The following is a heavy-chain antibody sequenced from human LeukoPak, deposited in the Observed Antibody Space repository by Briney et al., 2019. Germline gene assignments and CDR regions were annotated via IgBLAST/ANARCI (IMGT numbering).Heavy chain of an antibody. J-gene: IGHJ4*02. CDR1: GYTFTTHL. CDR2: INPSGGSA. Sequence: ASVKVSCKASGYTFTTHLIHWVRQAPGQGLQWMGMINPSGGSAIYAQKFQGRVTMTSDTSTSTVYMELRSLRSEDTALYFCARERGELHRELDSWGQGTLVTVSS. CDR3: ARERGELHRELDS. V-gene: IGHV1-46*01. D-gene: IGHD1-26*01.